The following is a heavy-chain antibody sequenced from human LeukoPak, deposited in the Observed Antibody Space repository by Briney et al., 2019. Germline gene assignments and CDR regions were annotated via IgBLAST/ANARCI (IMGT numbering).Heavy chain of an antibody. Sequence: GGSLRLSCAASGFTVSSNYMSWVRLAPGKGLEWVSVIYSGGSTYYADSVKGRFTISRDNSKNTLYLQMNSLRAEDTAVYYCARDSIVVVPAARVGLYYYGMDVWGQGTTVTVSS. D-gene: IGHD2-2*01. V-gene: IGHV3-66*01. CDR1: GFTVSSNY. CDR2: IYSGGST. CDR3: ARDSIVVVPAARVGLYYYGMDV. J-gene: IGHJ6*02.